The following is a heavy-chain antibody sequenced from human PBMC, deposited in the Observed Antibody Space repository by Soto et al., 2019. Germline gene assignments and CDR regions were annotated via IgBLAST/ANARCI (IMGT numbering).Heavy chain of an antibody. CDR1: GGTFSSYA. D-gene: IGHD6-19*01. CDR2: IIPIFGTA. V-gene: IGHV1-69*06. Sequence: SVKVSCKASGGTFSSYAISWVRQAPGQGLEWMGGIIPIFGTANYAQKFQGRVTITADKSTSTAYMELSSLRSEDTAVYYCASSSSGVLTGYYYGMDVWGQGTTVTVSS. CDR3: ASSSSGVLTGYYYGMDV. J-gene: IGHJ6*02.